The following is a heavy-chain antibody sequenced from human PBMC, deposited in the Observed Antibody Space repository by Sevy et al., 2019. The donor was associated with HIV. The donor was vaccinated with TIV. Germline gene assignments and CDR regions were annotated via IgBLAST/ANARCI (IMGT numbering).Heavy chain of an antibody. CDR3: ARGLAYCGYTSCPFGF. V-gene: IGHV1-2*02. J-gene: IGHJ4*02. D-gene: IGHD2-2*01. Sequence: ASVKVSCKASGYTFSGYYMHWVRQAPGQGLEWMGWFNPKSGGTNYAQKFQGRVTMTTDTSISTAYMELSRLRSDDTAVYYCARGLAYCGYTSCPFGFWGQGTLVTVSS. CDR2: FNPKSGGT. CDR1: GYTFSGYY.